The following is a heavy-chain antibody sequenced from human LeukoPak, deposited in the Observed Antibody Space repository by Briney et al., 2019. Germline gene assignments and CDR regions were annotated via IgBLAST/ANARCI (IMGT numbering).Heavy chain of an antibody. CDR1: GFTFSSYG. CDR3: ARVTRLQANDY. V-gene: IGHV3-33*01. J-gene: IGHJ4*02. D-gene: IGHD5-24*01. Sequence: GGSLRLSCAASGFTFSSYGMHWVRQAPGKGLEWVAVIWYDGSNKYYADSVKGRFTISRDNSKNTLYLQMNSLRAEDTAVYHCARVTRLQANDYWGQGTLVTVSS. CDR2: IWYDGSNK.